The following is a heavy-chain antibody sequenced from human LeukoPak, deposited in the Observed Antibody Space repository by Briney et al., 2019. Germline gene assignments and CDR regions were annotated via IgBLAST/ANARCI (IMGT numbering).Heavy chain of an antibody. Sequence: SETLSLTCTVSGYSISSGYYWGWIRQPPGKGLEWIGSIYHSGSTYYNPSLKSRVTISVDTSKNQFSLKLSSVTAAETAVYYCARRRGYYYRYFDYWGQGTLVTVSS. V-gene: IGHV4-38-2*02. CDR1: GYSISSGYY. J-gene: IGHJ4*02. CDR2: IYHSGST. D-gene: IGHD3-22*01. CDR3: ARRRGYYYRYFDY.